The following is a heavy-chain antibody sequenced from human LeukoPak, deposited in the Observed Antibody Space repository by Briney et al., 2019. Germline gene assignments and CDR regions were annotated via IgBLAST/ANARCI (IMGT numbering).Heavy chain of an antibody. CDR3: ARGGDSGYDYTRGTYLDY. V-gene: IGHV4-34*01. D-gene: IGHD5-12*01. Sequence: SETLSLTCAVYGGSFSGYYWSWIRQPPGKGLEWIGEINHSGSTNHNPSLKSRVTISVDTSKNQFSLKLSSVTAADTAVYYCARGGDSGYDYTRGTYLDYWGQGTLVTVSS. CDR2: INHSGST. J-gene: IGHJ4*02. CDR1: GGSFSGYY.